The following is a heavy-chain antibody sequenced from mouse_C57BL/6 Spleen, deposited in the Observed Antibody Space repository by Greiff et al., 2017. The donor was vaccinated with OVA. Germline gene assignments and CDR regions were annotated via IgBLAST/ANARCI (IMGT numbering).Heavy chain of an antibody. CDR3: AAGSGSGYYFDY. CDR1: GYSITSGYY. CDR2: ISYDGSN. Sequence: DVKLVESGPGLVKPSQSLSLTCSVTGYSITSGYYWNWIRQFPGNKLEWMGYISYDGSNNYNPSLKNRISITRDTSKNQFFLKLNSVTTEDTATYYCAAGSGSGYYFDYWGQGTTLTVSS. J-gene: IGHJ2*01. V-gene: IGHV3-6*01. D-gene: IGHD3-2*02.